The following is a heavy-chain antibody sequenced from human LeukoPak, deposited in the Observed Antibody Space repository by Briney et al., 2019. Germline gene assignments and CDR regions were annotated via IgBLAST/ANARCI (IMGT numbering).Heavy chain of an antibody. CDR3: ATYPYESEHLTSYYFDY. CDR2: ITRYGGSA. CDR1: GFKFYDYR. V-gene: IGHV3-20*04. J-gene: IGHJ4*02. Sequence: GGSLRLSCAASGFKFYDYRMSWVRQAPGKGLEWVSSITRYGGSAAYPDSVEGRFTVSSANAQDSLYLQMSSLRGEDTALCYCATYPYESEHLTSYYFDYWGQGTLVTVSS. D-gene: IGHD3-3*01.